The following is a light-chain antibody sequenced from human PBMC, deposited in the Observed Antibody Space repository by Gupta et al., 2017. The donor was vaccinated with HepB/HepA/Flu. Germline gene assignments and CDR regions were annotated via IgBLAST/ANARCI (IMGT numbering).Light chain of an antibody. Sequence: QSVVTQEPSLTVSPGGTVTPSSGSNTGAVTSGHYPYWIQHKPGQAPRTLIYDTTNKHSWTPARFSGSLLGGKAALTLSGAQPEDEAEYYCLLYYNGARVFGGGTSLAVL. CDR1: TGAVTSGHY. V-gene: IGLV7-46*01. CDR3: LLYYNGARV. CDR2: DTT. J-gene: IGLJ2*01.